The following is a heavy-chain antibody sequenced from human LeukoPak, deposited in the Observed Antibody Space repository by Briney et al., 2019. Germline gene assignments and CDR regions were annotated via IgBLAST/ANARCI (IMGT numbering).Heavy chain of an antibody. V-gene: IGHV3-23*01. CDR2: ISNSGANT. D-gene: IGHD6-19*01. Sequence: GGSLRLSCAASGFTFSSSPMSWVRQAPGKGLEWVSGISNSGANTYYADAVKGRFTISRDNSKTTLYLYMNSLGVEDTAVYYCAQERYSSPAGYWGQGTLVTVSS. CDR1: GFTFSSSP. CDR3: AQERYSSPAGY. J-gene: IGHJ4*02.